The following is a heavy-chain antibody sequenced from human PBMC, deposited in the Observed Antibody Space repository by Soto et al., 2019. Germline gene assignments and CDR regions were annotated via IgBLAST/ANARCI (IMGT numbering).Heavy chain of an antibody. V-gene: IGHV3-23*01. CDR2: ISGSGGST. J-gene: IGHJ4*02. D-gene: IGHD2-21*01. CDR3: AKEEAYLIPRKYYFDY. CDR1: GFTFSSYA. Sequence: GGSLRLSCAASGFTFSSYAMSWVRQAPGKGLEWVSAISGSGGSTYYADSVKGRFTISRDNSKNTLYLQMNSLRAEDTAVYYCAKEEAYLIPRKYYFDYWGQGTLVTVSS.